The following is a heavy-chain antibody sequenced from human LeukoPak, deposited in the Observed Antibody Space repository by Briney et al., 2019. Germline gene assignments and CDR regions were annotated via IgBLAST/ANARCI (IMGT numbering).Heavy chain of an antibody. J-gene: IGHJ4*02. CDR3: ANLLVGVPDY. CDR1: GFTFSSYA. CDR2: ISYDGSNK. V-gene: IGHV3-30-3*01. D-gene: IGHD1-26*01. Sequence: GGSLRLSCAASGFTFSSYAMHWVRQAPGKGLEWVAVISYDGSNKYYADSVKGRFTISRDNSKNTLYLQMNSLRAEDTAVYYCANLLVGVPDYWGQGTLVTVSS.